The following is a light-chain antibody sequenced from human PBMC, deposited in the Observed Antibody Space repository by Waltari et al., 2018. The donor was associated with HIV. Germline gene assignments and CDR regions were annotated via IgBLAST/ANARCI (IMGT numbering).Light chain of an antibody. CDR2: EVN. J-gene: IGLJ2*01. CDR1: SSDVGGFDY. Sequence: QSALTQPPSASGSPGQSVTISCTGTSSDVGGFDYVSWYHQQPPKAPKLILYEVNRRPCGVPDRCAGSKSGITASLTVSGLQPEDEGDYYCSSYKDANDVVFGGGTKLTVL. V-gene: IGLV2-8*01. CDR3: SSYKDANDVV.